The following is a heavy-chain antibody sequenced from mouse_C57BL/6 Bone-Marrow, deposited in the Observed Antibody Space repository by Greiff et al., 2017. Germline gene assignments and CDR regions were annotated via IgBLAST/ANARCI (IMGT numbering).Heavy chain of an antibody. D-gene: IGHD2-4*01. CDR1: GFTFSDYG. CDR2: ISSGSSTI. V-gene: IGHV5-17*01. Sequence: EVQLVESGGGLVKPGGSLKLSCAASGFTFSDYGMHWVRQAPEKGLEWVAYISSGSSTIYYADTVKGRFTISRDNAKNTLFLQMTSLRSEDTAMYYCASPMITTGAWFAYWGQGTLVTVSA. J-gene: IGHJ3*01. CDR3: ASPMITTGAWFAY.